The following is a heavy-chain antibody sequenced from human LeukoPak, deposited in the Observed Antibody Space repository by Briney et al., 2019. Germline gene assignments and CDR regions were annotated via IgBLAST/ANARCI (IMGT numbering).Heavy chain of an antibody. Sequence: PGGSLRLSCAASGFTFSSYAMSWVRQAPGKGLEWVSSISSSGNYIYYADSVKGRFTISRDNAKNSLYLQMNSLRAEDTAVYYCAKATSWSHFGMDVWGQGTTVTVSS. J-gene: IGHJ6*02. D-gene: IGHD2-2*01. CDR3: AKATSWSHFGMDV. CDR2: ISSSGNYI. V-gene: IGHV3-21*04. CDR1: GFTFSSYA.